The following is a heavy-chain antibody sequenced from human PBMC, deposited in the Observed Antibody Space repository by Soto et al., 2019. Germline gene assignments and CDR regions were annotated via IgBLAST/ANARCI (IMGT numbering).Heavy chain of an antibody. CDR3: ARTFDTITYYFDY. V-gene: IGHV3-30-3*01. J-gene: IGHJ4*02. Sequence: GGSLRLSCAASDFSFSSYAMHWIRQAPGKGLEWLAVISFDGNIVQYADSVKGRFIISRDNSKNTLYLQMNSLRGDDTAVYYCARTFDTITYYFDYWGQGTLVTVSS. CDR1: DFSFSSYA. CDR2: ISFDGNIV. D-gene: IGHD3-9*01.